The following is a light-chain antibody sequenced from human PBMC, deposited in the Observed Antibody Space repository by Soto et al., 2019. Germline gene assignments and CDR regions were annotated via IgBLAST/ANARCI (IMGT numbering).Light chain of an antibody. V-gene: IGKV3D-15*01. Sequence: EIVMTHSPATLSVSPGERATLSCRASQRLSGNLAWYQQKPGQAPRLLIYGASTRATGIPARFSGSVSGTKFTLTISSLQSEDFVVYYCQQYNNWPITFGQGTRLEIK. J-gene: IGKJ5*01. CDR3: QQYNNWPIT. CDR2: GAS. CDR1: QRLSGN.